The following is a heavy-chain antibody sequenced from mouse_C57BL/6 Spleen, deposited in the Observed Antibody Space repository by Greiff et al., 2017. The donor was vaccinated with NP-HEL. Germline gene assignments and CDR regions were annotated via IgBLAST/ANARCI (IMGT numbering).Heavy chain of an antibody. CDR3: TRKDYYGEYSFDY. V-gene: IGHV5-9-1*02. J-gene: IGHJ2*01. CDR1: GFTFSSYA. D-gene: IGHD1-1*01. Sequence: EVQGVESGEGLVKPGGSLKLSCAASGFTFSSYAMSWVRQTPEKRLEWVAYISSGGDYIYYADTVKGRFTISRDNARNTLYLQMSSLKSEDTAMYYCTRKDYYGEYSFDYWGQGTTLTVSS. CDR2: ISSGGDYI.